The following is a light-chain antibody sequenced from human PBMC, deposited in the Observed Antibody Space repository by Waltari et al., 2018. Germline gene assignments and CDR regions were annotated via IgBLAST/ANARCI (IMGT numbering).Light chain of an antibody. CDR2: GAS. CDR3: QQYHNWRT. V-gene: IGKV3D-15*01. CDR1: QSVSTK. J-gene: IGKJ1*01. Sequence: EIVMTQSPVTLSVSPGERATLSCRASQSVSTKLAWYQQKPGQAPRLLIYGASTRATDIPARFSGSGSGTEFTLTISSLQSEDFAVYFCQQYHNWRTFGQGTKVEIK.